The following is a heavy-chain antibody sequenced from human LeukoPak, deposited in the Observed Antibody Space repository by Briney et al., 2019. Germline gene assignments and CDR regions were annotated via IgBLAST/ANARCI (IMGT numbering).Heavy chain of an antibody. CDR3: ASVTGDGIGF. V-gene: IGHV4-34*01. D-gene: IGHD7-27*01. J-gene: IGHJ4*02. CDR2: INHSGST. CDR1: GGSFSGYY. Sequence: SETLSLTCAVYGGSFSGYYWSWIRQPPGKGLEWIGEINHSGSTNYNPSLKSRVTISVDTSKNQFSLKLSSVTAADTAVYYCASVTGDGIGFWGQGTLVTVSS.